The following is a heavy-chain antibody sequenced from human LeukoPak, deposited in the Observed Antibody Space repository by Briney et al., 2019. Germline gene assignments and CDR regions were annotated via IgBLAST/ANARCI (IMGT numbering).Heavy chain of an antibody. Sequence: PSETLSLTCSVSGGSITSSSYYWGWIRQPPGKGLDWFASVYSSGSTYYNPSLKSRVTISVDTSKNQFSLKLTSVTAADTAVYYCAGCGGDCYTYYYGMNVWGQGTTVIVSS. CDR3: AGCGGDCYTYYYGMNV. CDR1: GGSITSSSYY. J-gene: IGHJ6*02. CDR2: VYSSGST. V-gene: IGHV4-39*01. D-gene: IGHD2-21*02.